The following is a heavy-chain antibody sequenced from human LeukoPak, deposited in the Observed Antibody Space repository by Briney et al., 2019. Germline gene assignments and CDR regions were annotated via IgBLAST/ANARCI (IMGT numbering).Heavy chain of an antibody. Sequence: ASVKVSCKASGYTFSGSCIHWVRQAPGQGLEWLGRINPNSGDTNYAQNLHGRVTMTRDTSITTAYMELNSLTSDDTAVYFCARSAEHCNNGVCFTDYYMDVWGKGTTVTVSS. CDR3: ARSAEHCNNGVCFTDYYMDV. D-gene: IGHD2-8*01. J-gene: IGHJ6*03. V-gene: IGHV1-2*06. CDR1: GYTFSGSC. CDR2: INPNSGDT.